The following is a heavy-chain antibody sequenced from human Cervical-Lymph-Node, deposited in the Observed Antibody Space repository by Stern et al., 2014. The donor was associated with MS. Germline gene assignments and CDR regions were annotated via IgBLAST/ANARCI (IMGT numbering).Heavy chain of an antibody. D-gene: IGHD6-6*01. CDR3: ARHPPYSSSPNWFDP. J-gene: IGHJ5*02. Sequence: QVQLQESGPGLVKPSETLSLTCTVSGGSISSSSYYWGWIRQPPGKGLEWIGSIYYSGSTYYNPSLKRPVTISVATAKNQFSLKLSSGTAADTAVYYCARHPPYSSSPNWFDPWGQGTLVTVSS. CDR1: GGSISSSSYY. V-gene: IGHV4-39*01. CDR2: IYYSGST.